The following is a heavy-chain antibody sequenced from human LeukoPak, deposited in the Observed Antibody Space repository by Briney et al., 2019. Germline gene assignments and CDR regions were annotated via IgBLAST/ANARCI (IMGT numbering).Heavy chain of an antibody. CDR3: AFAMSLFDRSMRFDY. V-gene: IGHV1-2*06. J-gene: IGHJ4*02. CDR2: INPNSGGT. D-gene: IGHD3-9*01. Sequence: GASVKVSCKASGGTFSSSGISWVRQAPGQGLEWMGRINPNSGGTNYAQKFQGRVTMTGDTSIRTAYMELSSLRSDDSAVYYCAFAMSLFDRSMRFDYWGQGTLVTVSS. CDR1: GGTFSSSG.